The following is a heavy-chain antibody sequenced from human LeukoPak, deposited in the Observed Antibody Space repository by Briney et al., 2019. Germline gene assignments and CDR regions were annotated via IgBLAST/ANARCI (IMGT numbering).Heavy chain of an antibody. J-gene: IGHJ4*02. Sequence: ASVKVSCKASGYTFTSYGISWVRQAPGQGPEWMGWISAYNGNTNYAQKLQGRVTMTTDTSTSTAYMELRSLRSDDTAVYYCARSRKGQWLPYFFIGFDYWGQGTLVTVSA. CDR2: ISAYNGNT. D-gene: IGHD6-19*01. CDR3: ARSRKGQWLPYFFIGFDY. V-gene: IGHV1-18*01. CDR1: GYTFTSYG.